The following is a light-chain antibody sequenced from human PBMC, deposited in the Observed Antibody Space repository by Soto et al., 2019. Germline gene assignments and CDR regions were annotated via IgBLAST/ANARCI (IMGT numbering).Light chain of an antibody. Sequence: LTQPRSVSGSPGQSVTISCTGTSSDVGGYNYVSWYQQHPGKAPRLMIYDVSKRPSGVPDRFSGSKSGNTASLTISGLQAEDEADYYCCPYAGSYTFYVFGIGTKVTVL. CDR2: DVS. J-gene: IGLJ1*01. CDR1: SSDVGGYNY. CDR3: CPYAGSYTFYV. V-gene: IGLV2-11*01.